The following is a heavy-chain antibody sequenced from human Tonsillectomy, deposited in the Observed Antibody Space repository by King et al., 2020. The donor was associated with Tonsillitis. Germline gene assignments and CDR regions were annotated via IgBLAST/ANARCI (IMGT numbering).Heavy chain of an antibody. V-gene: IGHV1-18*01. CDR3: ARDAGCWGSYYYYHYMDV. CDR2: IIAYNVNT. Sequence: TASGYTFTNAGFSWVRQAPGQGLEWMGWIIAYNVNTNYAQKPHGRVTMTTDTSTSTTYMELRSLSSQDTAVDYCARDAGCWGSYYYYHYMDVWGQGTTVTVSS. CDR1: GYTFTNAG. D-gene: IGHD7-27*01. J-gene: IGHJ6*03.